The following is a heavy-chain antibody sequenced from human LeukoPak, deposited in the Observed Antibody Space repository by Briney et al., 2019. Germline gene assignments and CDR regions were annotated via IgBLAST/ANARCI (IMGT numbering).Heavy chain of an antibody. CDR1: GGTFSRYA. Sequence: SVKVSCKDSGGTFSRYAISWVRQAPGQGLEWVGRIIPILGIANYAQKFQGRVTITTDESTSTAYMELSSLRSEDTAVYYCATRSAVSTSYDFWSGYYALDYWGQGTLVTVSS. D-gene: IGHD3-3*01. J-gene: IGHJ4*02. V-gene: IGHV1-69*04. CDR2: IIPILGIA. CDR3: ATRSAVSTSYDFWSGYYALDY.